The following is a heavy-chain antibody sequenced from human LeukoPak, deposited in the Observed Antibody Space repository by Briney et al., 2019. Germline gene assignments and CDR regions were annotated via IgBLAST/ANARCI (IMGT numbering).Heavy chain of an antibody. CDR3: ARHVQQQPNYYYYYMDV. CDR2: INHSGST. D-gene: IGHD6-13*01. Sequence: SETLSLTCTVSGGSINRYYWSWIRQPPGKGLEWIGEINHSGSTNYNPSLKSRVTISVDTSKNQFSLKLSSVTAADTAVYYCARHVQQQPNYYYYYMDVWGKGTTVTISS. CDR1: GGSINRYY. V-gene: IGHV4-34*01. J-gene: IGHJ6*03.